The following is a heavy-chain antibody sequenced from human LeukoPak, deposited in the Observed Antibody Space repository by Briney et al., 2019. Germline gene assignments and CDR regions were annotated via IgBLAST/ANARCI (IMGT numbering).Heavy chain of an antibody. Sequence: GSLRLSCAASGFTFSSYAMSWVRQAPGKGLEWIGSIYYSGSTYYNPSLKSRVTISVDTSKNQFSLKLSSVTAADTAVYYCARDNSVRDEAWWFNPWGQGTLVTVSS. D-gene: IGHD5-24*01. CDR2: IYYSGST. CDR1: GFTFSSYA. V-gene: IGHV4-39*07. J-gene: IGHJ5*02. CDR3: ARDNSVRDEAWWFNP.